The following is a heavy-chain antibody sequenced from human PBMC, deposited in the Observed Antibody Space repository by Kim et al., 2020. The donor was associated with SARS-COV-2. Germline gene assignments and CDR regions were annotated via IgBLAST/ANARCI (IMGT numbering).Heavy chain of an antibody. CDR1: GFNFSCYA. J-gene: IGHJ4*03. CDR3: AIERQGCGVPVVGWCY. Sequence: GGSLRLSCEASGFNFSCYAITWVRQAPGKGLEWVSAISASGGSTYYADSIKGRFTTSRDNSKTNLHMQIHSVGDADTDDYSCAIERQGCGVPVVGWCY. D-gene: IGHD6-19*01. CDR2: ISASGGST. V-gene: IGHV3-23*01.